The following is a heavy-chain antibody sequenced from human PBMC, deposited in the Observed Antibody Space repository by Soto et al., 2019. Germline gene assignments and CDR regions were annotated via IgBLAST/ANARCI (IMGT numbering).Heavy chain of an antibody. D-gene: IGHD3-3*01. CDR1: GGSISSGGYY. Sequence: QVQLQESGPGLVKPSQTLSLTCTVSGGSISSGGYYWSWIRQHPGKVLEWIGYIYYRGSTYYNPSLKSRVTISVDTSKNQFSLKLSSVTAADTAVYYCARAGGFLESDNWFDPWGQGTLVTVSS. CDR2: IYYRGST. CDR3: ARAGGFLESDNWFDP. J-gene: IGHJ5*02. V-gene: IGHV4-31*03.